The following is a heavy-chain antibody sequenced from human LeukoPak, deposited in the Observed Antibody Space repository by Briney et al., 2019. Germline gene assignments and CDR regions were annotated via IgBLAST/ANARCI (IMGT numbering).Heavy chain of an antibody. Sequence: PGGSLRLSCAASGFIFSDYYMSWIRQTPEKGLEWLSYISSSSGYKNYADSLKGRFTISRDSAKNSVYLQMNSLSAEDTAVYYCARQGLYDSSDFWTFQHWGQGTLVTVSS. D-gene: IGHD3/OR15-3a*01. CDR3: ARQGLYDSSDFWTFQH. CDR1: GFIFSDYY. J-gene: IGHJ1*01. V-gene: IGHV3-11*06. CDR2: ISSSSGYK.